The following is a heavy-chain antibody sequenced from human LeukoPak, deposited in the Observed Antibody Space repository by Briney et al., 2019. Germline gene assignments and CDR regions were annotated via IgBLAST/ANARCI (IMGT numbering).Heavy chain of an antibody. CDR1: GFTVSSNY. D-gene: IGHD4-23*01. J-gene: IGHJ4*02. V-gene: IGHV3-53*01. CDR3: AKDRSLDGGNSNGYFDS. CDR2: IYSGGST. Sequence: PGGSLRLSCAASGFTVSSNYMRWVRQAPGKGLEWVSVIYSGGSTYYADSVKGRFTISRDNSKNTLFLQMNSLRAEDTAVYYCAKDRSLDGGNSNGYFDSWGQGTLVTVSS.